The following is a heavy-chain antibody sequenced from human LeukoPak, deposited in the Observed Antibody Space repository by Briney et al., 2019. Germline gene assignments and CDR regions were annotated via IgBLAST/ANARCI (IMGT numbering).Heavy chain of an antibody. J-gene: IGHJ4*02. CDR2: ISDIGST. CDR1: GGSISSYY. CDR3: AGHHPRNTVDF. V-gene: IGHV4-59*08. Sequence: SETLSLTCTVSGGSISSYYWSWIRQPPGKGLEWIAYISDIGSTNYNPSLKSRVTISLDTSKNQFSLKLSSVTAADTAVYYCAGHHPRNTVDFWGQGTLVTVSS. D-gene: IGHD2/OR15-2a*01.